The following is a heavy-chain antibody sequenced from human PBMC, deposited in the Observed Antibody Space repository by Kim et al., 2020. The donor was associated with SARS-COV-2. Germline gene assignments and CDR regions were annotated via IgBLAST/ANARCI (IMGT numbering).Heavy chain of an antibody. J-gene: IGHJ6*03. CDR1: DESFTGHY. Sequence: SETLSLTCVVHDESFTGHYWSWVRQPPGKGLEWIGEVSHSGDTKYNPSLDSRVTISLDTSKKQFSLILSSVTAADTAVYFGARGKYFGLYYYSYMDVWGKGTTVAVSS. V-gene: IGHV4-34*01. CDR2: VSHSGDT. D-gene: IGHD3-10*01. CDR3: ARGKYFGLYYYSYMDV.